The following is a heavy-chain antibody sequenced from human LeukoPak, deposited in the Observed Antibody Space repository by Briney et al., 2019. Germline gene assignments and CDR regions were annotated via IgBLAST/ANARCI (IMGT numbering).Heavy chain of an antibody. Sequence: GSSLKISCKGSGYSFTSYWIGWVRQMPGKGLEWMGIIYPGGSDTRYSPSFQGQVTISADKSISTAYLQWSSLKASDSAMYYCATNTMFRGIHAFDIWGQGTMVTVSS. V-gene: IGHV5-51*01. CDR2: IYPGGSDT. J-gene: IGHJ3*02. CDR1: GYSFTSYW. CDR3: ATNTMFRGIHAFDI. D-gene: IGHD3-10*01.